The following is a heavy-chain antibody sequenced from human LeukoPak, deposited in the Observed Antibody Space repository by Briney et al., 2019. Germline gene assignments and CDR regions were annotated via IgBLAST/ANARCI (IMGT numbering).Heavy chain of an antibody. J-gene: IGHJ4*02. CDR1: GGSLSSSSYY. CDR2: IDYSGST. Sequence: SETLSLTCTGSGGSLSSSSYYWGWIRQPPGKGLEWIGSIDYSGSTYYNPSLKSRVTINEDTSKNQFSLKLSSVTAADTAVYYCARHLAGAGTEVFDYWGQGTLVTVSS. D-gene: IGHD6-13*01. V-gene: IGHV4-39*01. CDR3: ARHLAGAGTEVFDY.